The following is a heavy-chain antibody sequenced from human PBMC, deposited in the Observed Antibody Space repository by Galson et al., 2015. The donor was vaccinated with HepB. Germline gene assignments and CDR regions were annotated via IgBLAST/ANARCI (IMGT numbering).Heavy chain of an antibody. J-gene: IGHJ4*02. Sequence: SETLSLTCTVSGGSISSSNYYWGWIRQPPGKGLEWIGSNFYSGSTYYNPSLKGRVTISVETSKNQLSLEANSVTAADTAFYYCASGRRDGYRYFDYWGQGTLVTVSS. CDR2: NFYSGST. D-gene: IGHD5-24*01. CDR1: GGSISSSNYY. CDR3: ASGRRDGYRYFDY. V-gene: IGHV4-39*01.